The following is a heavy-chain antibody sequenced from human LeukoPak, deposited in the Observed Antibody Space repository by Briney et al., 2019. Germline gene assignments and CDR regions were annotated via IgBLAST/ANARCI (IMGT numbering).Heavy chain of an antibody. CDR1: GFTFSSYA. J-gene: IGHJ4*02. Sequence: GGSLRLSCAASGFTFSSYALHWVRQAPGKGLEWVALISYDGSGKYYADSVKGRFTISRDNSKNTLYLQMNSLRPEDTAVYYCARGYYYDRSGYLFDYWGQGTLVTVSS. CDR2: ISYDGSGK. CDR3: ARGYYYDRSGYLFDY. V-gene: IGHV3-30*04. D-gene: IGHD3-22*01.